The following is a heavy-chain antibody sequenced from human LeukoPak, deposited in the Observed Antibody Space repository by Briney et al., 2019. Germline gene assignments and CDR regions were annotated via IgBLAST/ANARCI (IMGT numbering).Heavy chain of an antibody. Sequence: PGGSLRLSCAASGFTFSNYEMNWVRQAPGKGLEWVSYISDSGDTISYADSVKGRFTISRDNAKNSLYLQMNSLRAEDTAVYYCARKYSRGWNYYYYYMDVWGKGTTVTISS. CDR1: GFTFSNYE. CDR3: ARKYSRGWNYYYYYMDV. CDR2: ISDSGDTI. J-gene: IGHJ6*03. D-gene: IGHD6-19*01. V-gene: IGHV3-48*03.